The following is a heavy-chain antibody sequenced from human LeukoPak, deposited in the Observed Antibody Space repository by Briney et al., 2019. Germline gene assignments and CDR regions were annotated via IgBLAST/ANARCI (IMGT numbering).Heavy chain of an antibody. J-gene: IGHJ6*02. CDR1: GYTFTGYY. CDR2: INPNSGGT. D-gene: IGHD3-22*01. V-gene: IGHV1-2*02. Sequence: ASVKVSCKASGYTFTGYYMHWVRQAPGQGLEWMGWINPNSGGTNYAQKFQGRVTMTRDTSISTAYMELSRLRSDDTAVYCCARDLTYYYDSSGSRNYYYGMDVWGQGTTVTVSS. CDR3: ARDLTYYYDSSGSRNYYYGMDV.